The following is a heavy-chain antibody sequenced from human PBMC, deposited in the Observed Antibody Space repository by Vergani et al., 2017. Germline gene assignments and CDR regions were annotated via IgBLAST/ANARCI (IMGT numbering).Heavy chain of an antibody. CDR3: ARWAGWSYGMDV. CDR1: GGSISSYY. V-gene: IGHV4-59*01. D-gene: IGHD3-3*01. J-gene: IGHJ6*02. CDR2: IYYSGST. Sequence: QVQLHESGPGLVKPSETLSLTCTVSGGSISSYYWSWIRQPPGKGLEWIGYIYYSGSTNYNPSLKSRVTISVDTSKNQFSLKLSSVTAADTAVYYCARWAGWSYGMDVWGQGTTVTVSS.